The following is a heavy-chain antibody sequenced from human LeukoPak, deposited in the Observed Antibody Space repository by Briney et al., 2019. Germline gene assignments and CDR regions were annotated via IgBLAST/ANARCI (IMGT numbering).Heavy chain of an antibody. CDR3: AREGSHSAFDI. Sequence: TGGSLRLSCAASGFTFSNYGMHWVRQAPGKGLEWVAVIWYDGSHKNYADSVKGRFTISRDNSKNTLYLQMNSLRVEDTAVYYCAREGSHSAFDIWGQGTMVTVSS. CDR2: IWYDGSHK. V-gene: IGHV3-33*01. CDR1: GFTFSNYG. J-gene: IGHJ3*02. D-gene: IGHD3-10*01.